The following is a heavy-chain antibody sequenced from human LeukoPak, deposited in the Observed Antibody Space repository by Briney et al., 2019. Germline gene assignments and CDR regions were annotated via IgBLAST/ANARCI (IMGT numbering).Heavy chain of an antibody. V-gene: IGHV4-4*07. CDR3: ARDGNSSPSYYFDY. Sequence: SETLSLTCAVSGGSIGSYYWSWIRQPAGKGLEWIGRIYTNGSTNYNPSLKSRVTVSVDTSKNQFSLKLSSVTAADTAVYYCARDGNSSPSYYFDYWGQGTLVTVSS. D-gene: IGHD3-22*01. J-gene: IGHJ4*02. CDR2: IYTNGST. CDR1: GGSIGSYY.